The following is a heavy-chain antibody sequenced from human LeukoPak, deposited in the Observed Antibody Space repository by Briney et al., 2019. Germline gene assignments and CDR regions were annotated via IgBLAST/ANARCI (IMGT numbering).Heavy chain of an antibody. J-gene: IGHJ5*02. CDR2: IYTSGST. Sequence: SETLSLTCTVSGGSISSYYWSWIRQPAGKGLEWIGRIYTSGSTNYNPSLKSRVTMSLDTSKNQFSLKLSSVTAADTAVYYCASVRGYSSGWYASGFDPWGQGTLVTVSS. D-gene: IGHD6-19*01. V-gene: IGHV4-4*07. CDR3: ASVRGYSSGWYASGFDP. CDR1: GGSISSYY.